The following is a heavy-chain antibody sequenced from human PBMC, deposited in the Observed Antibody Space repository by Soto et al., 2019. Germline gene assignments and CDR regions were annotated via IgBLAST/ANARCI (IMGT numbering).Heavy chain of an antibody. CDR3: ARRGSGSYYDY. D-gene: IGHD1-26*01. J-gene: IGHJ4*02. Sequence: EVQLLESGGGLVQPGGSLRLSCAASGFTFSSYAMRWVRQAPVKGLERVSDISGSGGSTYYADSVKGRFTISRDNSKNTLYLQMNSLRAEDTAVYYCARRGSGSYYDYWGQGTLVTVSS. V-gene: IGHV3-23*01. CDR2: ISGSGGST. CDR1: GFTFSSYA.